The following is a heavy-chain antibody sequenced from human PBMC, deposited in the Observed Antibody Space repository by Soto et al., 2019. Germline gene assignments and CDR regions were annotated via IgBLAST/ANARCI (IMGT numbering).Heavy chain of an antibody. CDR2: ISTNTGNT. J-gene: IGHJ2*01. CDR1: GYTFTGYG. V-gene: IGHV1-18*01. D-gene: IGHD2-2*01. CDR3: ARGVVVVDAAMFRYFDL. Sequence: QVQLVQSGTEVKKPGASVKVSCRASGYTFTGYGISWVRQAPGQGLEWMGWISTNTGNTKYAQKLQGRVTMTKDTSTNSDFIALRSLRSHDSAVYYCARGVVVVDAAMFRYFDLWGRGTLVTVSS.